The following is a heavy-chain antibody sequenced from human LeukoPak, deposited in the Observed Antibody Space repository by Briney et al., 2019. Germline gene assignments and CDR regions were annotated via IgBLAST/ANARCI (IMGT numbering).Heavy chain of an antibody. CDR2: INPSGGST. CDR3: ARDQAIYGDYRQVPTY. J-gene: IGHJ4*02. CDR1: GYTFTSYY. V-gene: IGHV1-46*01. Sequence: ASVKVSCKASGYTFTSYYMHWVRQAPGQGLEWMGIINPSGGSTSYAQKFQGRVTMTRDMSTSTVYMELNSLRAEDTAVYYCARDQAIYGDYRQVPTYWGQGTLVTVSS. D-gene: IGHD4-17*01.